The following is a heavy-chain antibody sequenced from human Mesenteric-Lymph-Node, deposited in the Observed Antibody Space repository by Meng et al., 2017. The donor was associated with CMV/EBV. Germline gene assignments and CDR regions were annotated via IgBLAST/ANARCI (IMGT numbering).Heavy chain of an antibody. V-gene: IGHV3-48*03. CDR3: ARDTGTAAADY. D-gene: IGHD6-13*01. CDR1: GFTLRHYE. J-gene: IGHJ4*02. CDR2: ISHGGSPT. Sequence: GRSLRLSCATSGFTLRHYEMNWVRQAPGKGLERVAFISHGGSPTYYSDSVKGRFTIFRDDAQESLYLQMNSLRAEDTALYYCARDTGTAAADYWGQGVLVTVSS.